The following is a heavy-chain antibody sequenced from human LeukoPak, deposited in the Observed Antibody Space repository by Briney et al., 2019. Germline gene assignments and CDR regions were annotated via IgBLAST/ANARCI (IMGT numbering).Heavy chain of an antibody. CDR3: ARDRSSAYWFDP. Sequence: ASVKVSCKASGGTFSSYAISWVRQAPGQGLEWMGGIIPIFGTANYAQKFQGRVTMTSDTSTSTVYMELSSLRSEDTAVYYCARDRSSAYWFDPWGQGTLVTVSS. CDR2: IIPIFGTA. CDR1: GGTFSSYA. D-gene: IGHD6-6*01. V-gene: IGHV1-69*05. J-gene: IGHJ5*02.